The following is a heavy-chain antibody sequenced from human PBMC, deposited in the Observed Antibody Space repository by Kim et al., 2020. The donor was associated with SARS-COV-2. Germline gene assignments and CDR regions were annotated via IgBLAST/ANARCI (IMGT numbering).Heavy chain of an antibody. Sequence: NGKTKYSQKFQGRVTMPRETAASTAYRELGSLRSEDTAVYYCARKREGMDVWGKGTTVTVSS. V-gene: IGHV1-3*01. CDR3: ARKREGMDV. J-gene: IGHJ6*03. CDR2: NGKT.